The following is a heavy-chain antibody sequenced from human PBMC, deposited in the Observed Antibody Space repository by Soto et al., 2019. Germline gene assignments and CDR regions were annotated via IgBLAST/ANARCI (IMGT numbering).Heavy chain of an antibody. J-gene: IGHJ5*02. Sequence: ASVKVSCKASGYTFTSYYMHWVRQAPGQGLEWMGIINHSGGSTSYAQKFQGRVTMTRDTSTSTVYMELSSLRSEDTAVYYCARDRGVAATAYWFDPWGQGTLVTVSS. D-gene: IGHD2-15*01. CDR3: ARDRGVAATAYWFDP. CDR1: GYTFTSYY. V-gene: IGHV1-46*01. CDR2: INHSGGST.